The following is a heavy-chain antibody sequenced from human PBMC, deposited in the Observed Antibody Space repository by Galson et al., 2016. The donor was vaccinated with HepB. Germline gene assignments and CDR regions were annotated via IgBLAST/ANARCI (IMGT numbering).Heavy chain of an antibody. CDR1: GFTFSSFR. CDR2: IYSDGTST. J-gene: IGHJ5*02. CDR3: ARGIASSASPNWFDP. D-gene: IGHD3-22*01. Sequence: SLRLSCAASGFTFSSFRMHWVRQAPGKGPVWVARIYSDGTSTNYADFAKGRFTISRDNTKNTLNLQMNGLTAEDTAVYYCARGIASSASPNWFDPWGQGTLVTVSS. V-gene: IGHV3-74*01.